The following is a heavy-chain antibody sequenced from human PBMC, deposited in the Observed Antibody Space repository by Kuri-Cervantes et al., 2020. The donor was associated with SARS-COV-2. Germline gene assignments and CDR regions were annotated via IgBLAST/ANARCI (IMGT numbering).Heavy chain of an antibody. Sequence: GGSLRLSCAASGFTFSSYAMHWVRQAPGKGLEWVAVISFDGNNKFYADSVKGRFTISRDSSTSTLSLQMNSLRAEDTAVYYCARATNYYDSSGYSFSTGGCFDYWGQGTLVTVSS. CDR2: ISFDGNNK. D-gene: IGHD3-22*01. CDR3: ARATNYYDSSGYSFSTGGCFDY. V-gene: IGHV3-30-3*01. J-gene: IGHJ4*02. CDR1: GFTFSSYA.